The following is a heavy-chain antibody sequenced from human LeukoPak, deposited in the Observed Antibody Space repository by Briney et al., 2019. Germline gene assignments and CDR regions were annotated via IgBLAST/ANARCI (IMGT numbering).Heavy chain of an antibody. D-gene: IGHD2-2*01. Sequence: ASVKVSCKASGYPFTGYYLHWVRQAPGQGLEWMGWINPNSGFTNYAQKFQGRVTMTRDTSISTAYMELSRLRSDDTAVYYCARLADCSSSSCRSLDYWGQGTLVTVSS. V-gene: IGHV1-2*02. CDR1: GYPFTGYY. J-gene: IGHJ4*02. CDR2: INPNSGFT. CDR3: ARLADCSSSSCRSLDY.